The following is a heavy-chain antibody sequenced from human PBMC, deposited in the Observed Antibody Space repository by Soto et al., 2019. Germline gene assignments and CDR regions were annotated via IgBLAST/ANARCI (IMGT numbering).Heavy chain of an antibody. J-gene: IGHJ5*02. CDR3: ARGAYYDSSGYFWFDP. CDR2: IYHSGST. CDR1: GGSISSGGYS. Sequence: SETLSLTCAVSGGSISSGGYSWSWIRQSPGKGLEWIGYIYHSGSTYYNPSLKSRVTISVDRSKNQFSLKLSSVTAADTAVYYCARGAYYDSSGYFWFDPWGQGTLVTVSS. V-gene: IGHV4-30-2*06. D-gene: IGHD3-22*01.